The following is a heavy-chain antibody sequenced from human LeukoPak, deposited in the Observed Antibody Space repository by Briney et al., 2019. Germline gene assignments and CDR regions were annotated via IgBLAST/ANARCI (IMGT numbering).Heavy chain of an antibody. CDR2: IYTGGGR. Sequence: GGSLRLSCAASGFTVSSYYMNWIRQAPGKELEWVSVIYTGGGRYYADSVRGRFTISRDNSKNTLYLQMNSLRAEDTAVYYCAKGHGWELRNYFDYWGQGTLVTVSS. D-gene: IGHD1-26*01. CDR3: AKGHGWELRNYFDY. V-gene: IGHV3-53*01. J-gene: IGHJ4*02. CDR1: GFTVSSYY.